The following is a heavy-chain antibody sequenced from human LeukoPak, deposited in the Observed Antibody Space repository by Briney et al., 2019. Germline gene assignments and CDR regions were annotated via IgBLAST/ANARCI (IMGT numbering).Heavy chain of an antibody. CDR2: IKQDGSEK. D-gene: IGHD2-2*01. Sequence: PGGSLRLSCAASGFTFSSYWMSWVRQAPGKGLEWVANIKQDGSEKYYVDSVKGRFAISRDNAKNSLYLQMNRLRAEDTAVYYCARDRGGYCSSTSCYALDYWGQGTLVTVSS. J-gene: IGHJ4*02. CDR1: GFTFSSYW. CDR3: ARDRGGYCSSTSCYALDY. V-gene: IGHV3-7*01.